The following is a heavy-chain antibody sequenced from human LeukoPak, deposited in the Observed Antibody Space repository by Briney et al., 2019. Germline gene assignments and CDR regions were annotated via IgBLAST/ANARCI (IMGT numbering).Heavy chain of an antibody. CDR3: ARDIATGYFDSHFDY. D-gene: IGHD3-9*01. CDR2: VSYDGSTK. CDR1: GFIFRNFA. J-gene: IGHJ4*02. V-gene: IGHV3-30-3*01. Sequence: GRSLRLSCAASGFIFRNFAMHWVRQAPGKGLEWVAVVSYDGSTKYYADSVKGRFTISRDNSTNTLYLQMNSLRAEDTAIYYCARDIATGYFDSHFDYWGQGTLSPSPQ.